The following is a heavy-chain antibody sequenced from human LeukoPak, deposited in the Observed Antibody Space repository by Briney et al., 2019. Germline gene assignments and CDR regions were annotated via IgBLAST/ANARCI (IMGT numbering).Heavy chain of an antibody. J-gene: IGHJ4*02. CDR3: ARGFICSSTSCLFDY. CDR1: GGSISSGGYY. CDR2: IYYSGST. V-gene: IGHV4-31*03. D-gene: IGHD2-2*01. Sequence: PSETLSLTCTVSGGSISSGGYYWRWIRQHPGKGLEWIGYIYYSGSTYYNPSLKSRVTISVDTSKNQFSLKLSSVTAADTAVYYCARGFICSSTSCLFDYWGQGTLVTVSS.